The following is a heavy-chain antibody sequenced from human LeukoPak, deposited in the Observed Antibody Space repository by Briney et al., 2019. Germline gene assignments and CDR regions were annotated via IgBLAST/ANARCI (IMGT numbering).Heavy chain of an antibody. D-gene: IGHD6-19*01. V-gene: IGHV3-30*18. CDR1: GFTFRKYW. CDR2: ISYDGNSK. J-gene: IGHJ5*02. Sequence: GGSLRLSCAASGFTFRKYWMAWVRQAPGKGLEWVAMISYDGNSKQYADLVKGRFTISRDNSKNTLYLQMNSLRTEDTAVYHCAKDLYGSGWYNYFDPWGQGALVTVSS. CDR3: AKDLYGSGWYNYFDP.